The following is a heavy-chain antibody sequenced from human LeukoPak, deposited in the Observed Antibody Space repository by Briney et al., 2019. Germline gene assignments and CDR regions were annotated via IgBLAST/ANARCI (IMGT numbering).Heavy chain of an antibody. V-gene: IGHV4-59*01. CDR2: IYYSGST. CDR3: ARLANTIFGVGYLDY. D-gene: IGHD3-3*01. Sequence: SETLSLACTVSGGSISSYYWSWIRQPPGKGLEWIGYIYYSGSTNYNPSLKSRVTISVDTSKNQFSLKLSSVTAADTAVYYCARLANTIFGVGYLDYWGQGTLVTVSS. CDR1: GGSISSYY. J-gene: IGHJ4*02.